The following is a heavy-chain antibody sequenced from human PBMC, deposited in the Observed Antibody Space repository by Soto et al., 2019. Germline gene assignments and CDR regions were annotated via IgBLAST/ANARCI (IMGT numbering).Heavy chain of an antibody. D-gene: IGHD2-15*01. V-gene: IGHV3-23*01. CDR2: ITGSGDVS. CDR1: GFTFSNYA. Sequence: GGSLRLSCTTSGFTFSNYAMSWVRQAPGKGLEGVSVITGSGDVSYVTDRFKGRFTVSRDNSKNTLFLEMSSLRADDTAVYFCAKAQEASGNVNSYLVYWGQGIRVTVSS. CDR3: AKAQEASGNVNSYLVY. J-gene: IGHJ4*02.